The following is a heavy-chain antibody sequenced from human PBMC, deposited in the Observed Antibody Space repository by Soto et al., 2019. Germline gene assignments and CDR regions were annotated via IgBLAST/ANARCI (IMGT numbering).Heavy chain of an antibody. CDR3: AKVPDVYSSFWPTLDY. Sequence: GGSLRLSCAASGFTFSSYAMTWIRQAPGKGLEWVSGISGSGGSTYYADSVKGRFTISRDNSKNSLYLQMNSLRGEDTAVYYCAKVPDVYSSFWPTLDYWGQGTLVTVSS. J-gene: IGHJ4*02. V-gene: IGHV3-23*01. CDR1: GFTFSSYA. CDR2: ISGSGGST. D-gene: IGHD6-6*01.